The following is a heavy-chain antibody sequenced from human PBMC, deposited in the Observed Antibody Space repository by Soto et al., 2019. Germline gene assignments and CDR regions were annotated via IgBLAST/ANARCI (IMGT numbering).Heavy chain of an antibody. CDR3: ARDSGNYYFDY. D-gene: IGHD3-10*01. V-gene: IGHV3-53*01. J-gene: IGHJ4*02. Sequence: GGSLRLSCAASGFTVSSNYMSWVRQAPGKGLEWVSVIYSGGSTYYADSVKGRFTISRDNSKNTLYLQMNSLRAEDTAVYYCARDSGNYYFDYWGQGTLVTVSS. CDR2: IYSGGST. CDR1: GFTVSSNY.